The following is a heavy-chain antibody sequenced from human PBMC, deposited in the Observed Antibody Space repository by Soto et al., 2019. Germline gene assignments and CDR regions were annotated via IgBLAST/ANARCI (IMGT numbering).Heavy chain of an antibody. D-gene: IGHD3-16*01. CDR3: ARDGLLGYFDY. CDR2: ISYDGSNK. V-gene: IGHV3-30-3*01. CDR1: GFTFSSYA. J-gene: IGHJ4*01. Sequence: GGSLRLSCAASGFTFSSYAMHWVRQAPGKGLEWVAVISYDGSNKYYADSVKGRFTISRDNSKNTLYLQMNSLRAEDTAVYYCARDGLLGYFDYWGQGTLVTYSS.